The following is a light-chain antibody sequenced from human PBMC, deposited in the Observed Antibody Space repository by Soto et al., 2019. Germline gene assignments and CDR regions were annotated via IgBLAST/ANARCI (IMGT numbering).Light chain of an antibody. Sequence: DIVLTQTPLSLYVTPGQPASISCKSSQSILHSDGKTYLYWYLQKPGQPPQLLIYEVSKRCSGVPDKHSGSGSGTDVTPKISRVGAGDVGVFYCMQTIQHPPTVAQGPKVEIK. CDR2: EVS. CDR1: QSILHSDGKTY. V-gene: IGKV2D-29*01. J-gene: IGKJ1*01. CDR3: MQTIQHPPT.